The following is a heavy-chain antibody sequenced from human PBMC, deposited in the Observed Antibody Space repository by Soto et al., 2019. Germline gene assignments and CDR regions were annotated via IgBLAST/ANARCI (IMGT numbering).Heavy chain of an antibody. Sequence: SVKVSCKASGGTFSSYAISWVRHAPGQGREWMGGIIPIFGTANYAQKFQGRVTITADESTSTAYMELSSLRSEDTAVYYCARDQAARGSQRFLEWPNYYRMDVWGQGTTVTVSS. J-gene: IGHJ6*02. CDR1: GGTFSSYA. D-gene: IGHD3-3*01. CDR2: IIPIFGTA. V-gene: IGHV1-69*13. CDR3: ARDQAARGSQRFLEWPNYYRMDV.